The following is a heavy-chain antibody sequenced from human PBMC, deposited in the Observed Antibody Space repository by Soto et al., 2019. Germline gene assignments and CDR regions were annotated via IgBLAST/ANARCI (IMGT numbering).Heavy chain of an antibody. Sequence: QVQLVQSGAEVKEPGSSVKVSCKASGGGNLRDYRTTWVRRAPGQGLEWMGGIIPKLGSANYAQNFQGRGTISPDESTDTGYMERRSLRSDDTALYYCARGGDVSKVGAVYWGQRTPVTASS. CDR2: IIPKLGSA. CDR3: ARGGDVSKVGAVY. CDR1: GGGNLRDYR. J-gene: IGHJ4*02. D-gene: IGHD2-21*01. V-gene: IGHV1-69*01.